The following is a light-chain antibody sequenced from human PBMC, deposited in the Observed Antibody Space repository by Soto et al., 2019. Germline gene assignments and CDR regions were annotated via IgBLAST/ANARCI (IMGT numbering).Light chain of an antibody. CDR2: AAS. CDR1: QGISNN. J-gene: IGKJ4*01. V-gene: IGKV1-27*01. Sequence: DIQMTQSPSSLSASVGDRVTITCRASQGISNNLAWYQQKPGKVPKLLIYAASTLQSGVPSRFSDSGSGTDFTLNISSLQPEDVATYYCQNYNSAPKLTFGGGTKVEIK. CDR3: QNYNSAPKLT.